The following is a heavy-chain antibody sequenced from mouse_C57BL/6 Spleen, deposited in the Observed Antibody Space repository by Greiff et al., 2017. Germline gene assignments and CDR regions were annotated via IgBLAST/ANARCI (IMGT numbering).Heavy chain of an antibody. Sequence: EVQVVESGGGLVKPGGSLKLSCAASGFTFSSYAMSWVRQTPEKRLEWVATISDGGSYTYYPDNVKGRFTISRDNAKNNLYLQMSHLKSEDTAMYYCARDGEAMDYWGQGTSVTVSS. J-gene: IGHJ4*01. CDR1: GFTFSSYA. CDR2: ISDGGSYT. CDR3: ARDGEAMDY. V-gene: IGHV5-4*01.